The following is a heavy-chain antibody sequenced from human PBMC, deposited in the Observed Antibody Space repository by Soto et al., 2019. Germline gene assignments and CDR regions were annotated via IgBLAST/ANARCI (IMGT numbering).Heavy chain of an antibody. CDR3: AGMWLSNPFDY. J-gene: IGHJ4*02. CDR1: GFTISSFW. Sequence: GGSLRLSCAASGFTISSFWMSWVRQAPGKGLEWVANIKQDGSEKYYVDPVKGRFIISRDNTENLLYLQMTSPRAEDTAVYYCAGMWLSNPFDYWAQGTLVTVYS. CDR2: IKQDGSEK. V-gene: IGHV3-7*01. D-gene: IGHD2-21*01.